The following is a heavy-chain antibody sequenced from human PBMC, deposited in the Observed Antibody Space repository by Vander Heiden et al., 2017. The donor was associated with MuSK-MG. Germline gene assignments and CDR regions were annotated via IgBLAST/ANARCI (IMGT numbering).Heavy chain of an antibody. CDR1: GSPFRRYS. CDR3: ARIAAAGLYFDY. V-gene: IGHV3-21*01. Sequence: EVQLVASGGGLVKPGGSLRLPCAASGSPFRRYSMNWVRQATVKGLEWVSSISSSSSYIYYADSVKGRFTISRDNAKNSLYLQMNSLRAEDTAVYYCARIAAAGLYFDYWGQGTLVTVSS. D-gene: IGHD6-13*01. J-gene: IGHJ4*02. CDR2: ISSSSSYI.